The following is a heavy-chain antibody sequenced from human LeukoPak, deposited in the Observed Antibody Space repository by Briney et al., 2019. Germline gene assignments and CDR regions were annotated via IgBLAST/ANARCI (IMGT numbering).Heavy chain of an antibody. V-gene: IGHV4-59*08. CDR3: ARQEIGYSYNLFDY. D-gene: IGHD5-18*01. CDR1: GGSINSYY. J-gene: IGHJ4*02. Sequence: PSETLSLTCTVSGGSINSYYWSWIRQPPAKGLEWIGYIYYSGNTKYNPSLKSRVTILVDTSKNQFSLKLTSLTAADTAVYYCARQEIGYSYNLFDYWGQGTLVTVSS. CDR2: IYYSGNT.